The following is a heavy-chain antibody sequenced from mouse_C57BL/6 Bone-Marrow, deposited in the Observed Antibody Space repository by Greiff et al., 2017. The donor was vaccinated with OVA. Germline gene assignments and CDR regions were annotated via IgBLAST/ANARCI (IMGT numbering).Heavy chain of an antibody. CDR3: ARLDGSRYYAMDY. J-gene: IGHJ4*01. V-gene: IGHV1-82*01. CDR2: IYPGDGDT. Sequence: QVQLQQSGPELVKPGASVKISCKASGYAFSSSWMNWVKQRPGKGLEWIGRIYPGDGDTNYNGKFKGKATLTADKSSSTAYMQLSSLTSEDSAVYFCARLDGSRYYAMDYWGQGPSVTVSS. CDR1: GYAFSSSW. D-gene: IGHD1-1*01.